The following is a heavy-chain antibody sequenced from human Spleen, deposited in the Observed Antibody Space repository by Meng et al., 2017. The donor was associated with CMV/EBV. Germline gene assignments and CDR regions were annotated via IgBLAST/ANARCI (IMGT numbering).Heavy chain of an antibody. CDR2: VNTKSGDT. D-gene: IGHD3-22*01. CDR3: ARVLYDSSGYFLFDY. J-gene: IGHJ4*02. V-gene: IGHV1-2*02. Sequence: GESLKISCKASGYTFTDCYMHWVRQAPGQGLEWMGWVNTKSGDTSYAQNFQGRVTMTRDTSISTAYMELRGLRSDDTALYYCARVLYDSSGYFLFDYWGQGTLVTVSS. CDR1: GYTFTDCY.